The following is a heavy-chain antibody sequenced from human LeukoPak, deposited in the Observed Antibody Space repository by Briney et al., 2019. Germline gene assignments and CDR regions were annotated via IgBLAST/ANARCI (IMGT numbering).Heavy chain of an antibody. CDR1: GYIFTKYV. Sequence: GASVKVSCKASGYIFTKYVVHWVRQAPGQRPEWMGWIKAGNGDTKYSQNFQDRLTITRDTSASTVYMELSSLTSEDTALYYCARDDCGDTCYPRGYWGQGTLVTVPS. CDR2: IKAGNGDT. D-gene: IGHD2-21*01. CDR3: ARDDCGDTCYPRGY. V-gene: IGHV1-3*01. J-gene: IGHJ4*02.